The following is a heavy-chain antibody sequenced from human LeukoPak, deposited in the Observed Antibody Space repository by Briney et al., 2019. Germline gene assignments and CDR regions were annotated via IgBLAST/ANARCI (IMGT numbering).Heavy chain of an antibody. D-gene: IGHD2-21*02. Sequence: GGSLRLSCAASGFTFSSYSMNWVRQAPGKGLEWVSSISSSSSYIYYADSVKGRFTISRGNAKNSLYLQMNSLRAEDTAVYYCARGAGVVTAEDFDYWGQGTLVTVSS. V-gene: IGHV3-21*01. J-gene: IGHJ4*02. CDR1: GFTFSSYS. CDR2: ISSSSSYI. CDR3: ARGAGVVTAEDFDY.